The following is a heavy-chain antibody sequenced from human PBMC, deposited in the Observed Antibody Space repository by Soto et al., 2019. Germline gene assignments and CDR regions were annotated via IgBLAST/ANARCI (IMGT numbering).Heavy chain of an antibody. CDR1: GGSISSSSYY. CDR2: IYYSGST. V-gene: IGHV4-39*01. Sequence: SETLSLTCTVSGGSISSSSYYWGWIRQPPGKGLEWIGSIYYSGSTYYNPSLKSRVTISVDTSKNQFSLKLSSVTAADTAVYYCARHQCSSYAYWRHGTLVTVSS. CDR3: ARHQCSSYAY. D-gene: IGHD6-6*01. J-gene: IGHJ4*01.